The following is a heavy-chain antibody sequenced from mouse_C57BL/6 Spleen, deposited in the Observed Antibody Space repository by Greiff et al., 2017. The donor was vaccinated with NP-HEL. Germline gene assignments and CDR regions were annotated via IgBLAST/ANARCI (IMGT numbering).Heavy chain of an antibody. V-gene: IGHV1-59*01. CDR2: IDPSDSYT. CDR1: GYTFTSYW. D-gene: IGHD2-1*01. CDR3: ARRGGSTPAWFAY. J-gene: IGHJ3*01. Sequence: VQLQQPGAELVRPGTSVKLSCKASGYTFTSYWMHWVKQRPGQGLEWIGVIDPSDSYTNYNQKFKGKATLTVDTSSSTAYMQLSSLTSEDSAVYYCARRGGSTPAWFAYWGQGTLVTVSA.